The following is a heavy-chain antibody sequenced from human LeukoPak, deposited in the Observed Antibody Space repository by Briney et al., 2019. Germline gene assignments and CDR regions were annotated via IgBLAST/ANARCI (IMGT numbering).Heavy chain of an antibody. V-gene: IGHV3-21*01. CDR2: ISSSSTYI. D-gene: IGHD3-10*01. CDR3: ARDLTPLVRSDF. Sequence: GGSLRLSCAASGFTFSSYDMTWVRQAPGRGLEWVSSISSSSTYIYYADSLKGRFTISRDNAENSLYLQMNSLRVEDTAVYYCARDLTPLVRSDFWGQGTLVTVSS. CDR1: GFTFSSYD. J-gene: IGHJ4*02.